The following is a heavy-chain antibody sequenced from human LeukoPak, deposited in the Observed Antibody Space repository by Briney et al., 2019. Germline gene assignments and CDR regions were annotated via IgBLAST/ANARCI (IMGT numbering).Heavy chain of an antibody. D-gene: IGHD4/OR15-4a*01. V-gene: IGHV1-69*04. J-gene: IGHJ4*02. CDR1: GGTFSSYA. CDR3: ARARTMVYGDYSDY. CDR2: IIPILGIA. Sequence: SVKVSCKASGGTFSSYAISWVRQAPGQGLEWMGRIIPILGIANYVQKFQGRVTITADKSTSTAYMELSSLRSEDTAVYYCARARTMVYGDYSDYWGQGTLVTVSS.